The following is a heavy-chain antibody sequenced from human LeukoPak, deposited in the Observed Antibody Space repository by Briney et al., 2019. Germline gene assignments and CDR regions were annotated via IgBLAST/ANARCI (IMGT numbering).Heavy chain of an antibody. D-gene: IGHD4-17*01. V-gene: IGHV3-23*01. CDR3: AKLFGDSASGAFDI. J-gene: IGHJ3*02. Sequence: GGSLRLSCAASGFTFSSYAMSWVRQAPGKGLEWVSLISDSGGSTYYADSVKGRFTISRDNSKNTLYLQMDSLRAEDTAVYYCAKLFGDSASGAFDIWGQGTMVTVSS. CDR2: ISDSGGST. CDR1: GFTFSSYA.